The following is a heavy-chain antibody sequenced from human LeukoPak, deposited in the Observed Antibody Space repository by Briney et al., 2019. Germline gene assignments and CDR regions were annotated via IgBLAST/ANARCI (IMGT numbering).Heavy chain of an antibody. V-gene: IGHV3-48*04. D-gene: IGHD3-10*02. CDR3: AELGITMIGGV. J-gene: IGHJ6*04. CDR2: ISSSGRII. Sequence: PGGSLRLSCAASGFTFDDYGMSWVRQAPGKGLEWVAYISSSGRIIFYADSVKGRFTISRDNAKNSLYLQMNSLRAEDTAVYYCAELGITMIGGVWGKGTTVTISS. CDR1: GFTFDDYG.